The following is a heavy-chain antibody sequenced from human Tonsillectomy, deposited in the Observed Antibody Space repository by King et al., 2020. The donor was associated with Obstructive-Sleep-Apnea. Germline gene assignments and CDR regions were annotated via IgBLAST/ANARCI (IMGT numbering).Heavy chain of an antibody. CDR1: GGSISSGGYY. V-gene: IGHV4-31*03. D-gene: IGHD1-14*01. Sequence: VQLQESGPGLVKPSQTLSLTCSVSGGSISSGGYYWSWIRQHPGKGLEWIGYIYYSGSTYYNPSLKSRVTISVDTSKNQFSLKLSSVTAADTAVYYCARDPGVKGSRTLPEYYFDYWGQGTLVTVSS. CDR3: ARDPGVKGSRTLPEYYFDY. J-gene: IGHJ4*02. CDR2: IYYSGST.